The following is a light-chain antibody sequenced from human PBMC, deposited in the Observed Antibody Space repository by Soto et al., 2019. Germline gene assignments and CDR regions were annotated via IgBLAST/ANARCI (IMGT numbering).Light chain of an antibody. CDR3: QQYNSDSRT. CDR1: QSISAW. V-gene: IGKV1-5*03. Sequence: DIPMTQSPSTLSTSVGERVTITCRASQSISAWLAWYQQKPGKAPKLLIYKASSLESGVPSRFSGSGSGTEFTLTISSLQPDDFATYYCQQYNSDSRTFGQGTKVEIK. J-gene: IGKJ1*01. CDR2: KAS.